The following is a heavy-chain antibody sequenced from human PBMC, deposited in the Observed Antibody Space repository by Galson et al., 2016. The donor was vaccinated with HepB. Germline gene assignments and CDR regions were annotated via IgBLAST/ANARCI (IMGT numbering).Heavy chain of an antibody. CDR3: ATSSGYYGTLF. CDR1: GGSISSYY. J-gene: IGHJ4*02. D-gene: IGHD3-22*01. V-gene: IGHV4-59*01. CDR2: IYYSGST. Sequence: ETLFLTCTVSGGSISSYYWSWIRQPPGKGLEWIGYIYYSGSTYYKPPLKSRVTISVDTSKNQFSLKLSSVTAADTAVYYCATSSGYYGTLFWGQGTLVTVSS.